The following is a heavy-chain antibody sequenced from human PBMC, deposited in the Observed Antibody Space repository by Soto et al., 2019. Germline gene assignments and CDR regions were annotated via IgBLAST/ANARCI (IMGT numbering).Heavy chain of an antibody. J-gene: IGHJ6*02. Sequence: GESLKISCKGSGYSFTSYWISWVRQMPGKGLEWMGRIDPSDSYTNYSPSFQGHVTISADKSISTAYLQWSSLKASDTAMYYCARHKIYRSGGSCYPDVWGQGTTVTVSS. CDR3: ARHKIYRSGGSCYPDV. CDR2: IDPSDSYT. D-gene: IGHD2-15*01. CDR1: GYSFTSYW. V-gene: IGHV5-10-1*01.